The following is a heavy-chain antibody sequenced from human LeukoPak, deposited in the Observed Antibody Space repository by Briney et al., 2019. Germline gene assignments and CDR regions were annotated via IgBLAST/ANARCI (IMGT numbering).Heavy chain of an antibody. Sequence: GRSLRLSCAASGFTFSTYGMHWVRQAPGKGLEWVAVIWSDGSNKFYADSVKGRFTISRDNSKNTLFLRMNSLRAEDTALYSCARDRGGSKYFDSWGQGTLVTVSS. CDR2: IWSDGSNK. V-gene: IGHV3-33*01. J-gene: IGHJ4*02. CDR1: GFTFSTYG. D-gene: IGHD3-10*01. CDR3: ARDRGGSKYFDS.